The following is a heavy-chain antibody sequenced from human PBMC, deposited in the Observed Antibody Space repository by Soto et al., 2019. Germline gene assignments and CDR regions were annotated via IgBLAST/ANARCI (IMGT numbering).Heavy chain of an antibody. CDR1: GFTFSSYG. CDR2: ISYDGSDK. J-gene: IGHJ6*02. V-gene: IGHV3-30-3*01. CDR3: ARDLHVAIFGVLIRYSGMDV. Sequence: QVQLVESGGGVVQPGRSLRLSCAASGFTFSSYGIHWVRQAPGKGLDWVAFISYDGSDKLYADSVKGRFTISRDNSKNTLFLQMNSLRAEDTALYYCARDLHVAIFGVLIRYSGMDVWGQGTTVTVSS. D-gene: IGHD3-3*01.